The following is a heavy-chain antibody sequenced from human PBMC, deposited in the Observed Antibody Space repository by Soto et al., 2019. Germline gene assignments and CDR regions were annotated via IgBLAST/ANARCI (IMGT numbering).Heavy chain of an antibody. V-gene: IGHV4-31*03. CDR3: AREGDYRTWFEP. J-gene: IGHJ5*02. D-gene: IGHD4-17*01. CDR2: VFYAGDT. Sequence: TLSLTCTVSGESIATGAFYWSWIRLQSGKGPEWIGSVFYAGDTYYNPSLKSRVEISLDGSQNQFSLNLRSVTAADTAVYYCAREGDYRTWFEPWGPGTLVTVSS. CDR1: GESIATGAFY.